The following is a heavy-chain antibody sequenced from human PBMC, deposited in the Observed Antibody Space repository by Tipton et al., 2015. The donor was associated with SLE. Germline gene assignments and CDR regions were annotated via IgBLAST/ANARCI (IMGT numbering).Heavy chain of an antibody. CDR2: IYHSGST. D-gene: IGHD1-1*01. CDR1: GYSISSGYY. Sequence: TLSLTCAVSGYSISSGYYWGWIRQPPGEGLEWIGSIYHSGSTYYNPSLKSRVTISVDTSKNQFSLKLSSVTAADTAVYYCARDLEAFDIWGQGTMVTVSS. CDR3: ARDLEAFDI. J-gene: IGHJ3*02. V-gene: IGHV4-38-2*02.